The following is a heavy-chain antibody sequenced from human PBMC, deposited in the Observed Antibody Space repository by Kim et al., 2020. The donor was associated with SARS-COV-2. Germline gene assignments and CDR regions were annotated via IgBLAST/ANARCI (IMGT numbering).Heavy chain of an antibody. J-gene: IGHJ4*02. CDR3: ARGGNRKIFDF. Sequence: TNNAKKFEGRVTRTRETSRSPVYMGLSSLRSEDTAVYYCARGGNRKIFDFWGQGTLVTVSS. CDR2: T. V-gene: IGHV1-46*01. D-gene: IGHD3-16*01.